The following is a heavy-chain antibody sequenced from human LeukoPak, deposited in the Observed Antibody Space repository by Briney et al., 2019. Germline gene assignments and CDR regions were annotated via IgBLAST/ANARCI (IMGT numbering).Heavy chain of an antibody. CDR3: ARESGQLVRAYYFDY. V-gene: IGHV1-18*01. J-gene: IGHJ4*02. D-gene: IGHD6-13*01. CDR2: ISAYNGNT. Sequence: ASVKVSCKASGYTFTIYGISWVRQAPGQGLEWMGWISAYNGNTNYAQKLQGRVTMTTDTSTSTAYMELRSLRSDDTAVYYCARESGQLVRAYYFDYWGQGTLVTVSS. CDR1: GYTFTIYG.